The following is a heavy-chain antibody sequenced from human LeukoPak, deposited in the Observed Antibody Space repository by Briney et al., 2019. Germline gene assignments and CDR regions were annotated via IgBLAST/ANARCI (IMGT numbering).Heavy chain of an antibody. D-gene: IGHD2-15*01. Sequence: GGSLRLSCAASGFTFSSYAMHWVRQAPGKGLEWAAVISSDGNTKYYADSVKGRFTISRDNSKNTLYLQMNSLRAEDTAVYYCARNEGDGYCSGGSCSQPYYYYYGMDVWGQGITVTVSS. CDR1: GFTFSSYA. V-gene: IGHV3-30-3*01. J-gene: IGHJ6*02. CDR2: ISSDGNTK. CDR3: ARNEGDGYCSGGSCSQPYYYYYGMDV.